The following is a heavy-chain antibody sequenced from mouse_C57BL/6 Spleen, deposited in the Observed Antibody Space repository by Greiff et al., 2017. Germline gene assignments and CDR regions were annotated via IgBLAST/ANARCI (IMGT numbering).Heavy chain of an antibody. CDR3: ARGSGYDGYYFDY. Sequence: QVQLQQPGAELVKPGASVKMSCKASGYTFTSYWITWVKQRPGQCLEWIGDIYPGSGSTNYNEKFKSKATLTVDTSSSTAYMQLSSLTSEDSAVYYCARGSGYDGYYFDYWGQGTTLTVSS. V-gene: IGHV1-55*01. D-gene: IGHD2-2*01. CDR1: GYTFTSYW. J-gene: IGHJ2*01. CDR2: IYPGSGST.